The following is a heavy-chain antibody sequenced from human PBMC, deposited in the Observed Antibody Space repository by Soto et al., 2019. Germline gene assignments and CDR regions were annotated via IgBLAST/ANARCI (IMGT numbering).Heavy chain of an antibody. V-gene: IGHV3-72*01. CDR2: TRSKAKSYTT. Sequence: EVQLVESGGGLVQPGSSLRLSCAGSGFTLSVHYMDWVRQAPGKGLEWVGRTRSKAKSYTTEYAASVKGRFIISRDDSENSMFLQMNDLKTEDTAVYFCARGYHSFDSWGQGTLVTVSS. J-gene: IGHJ4*02. CDR1: GFTLSVHY. CDR3: ARGYHSFDS. D-gene: IGHD2-2*01.